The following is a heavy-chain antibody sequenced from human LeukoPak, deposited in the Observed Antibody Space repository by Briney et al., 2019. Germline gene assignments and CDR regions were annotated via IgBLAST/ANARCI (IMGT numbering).Heavy chain of an antibody. D-gene: IGHD2-8*02. CDR3: ARDPGGVLVNYYFDF. CDR2: INTDGSST. Sequence: QPGGSLRLSCAASGFTFSSYWVHWVRQAPGKGLVWVSRINTDGSSTSYADSVKGRFTVSRDNAKNTLYLQMNSLRAEDTAVYYCARDPGGVLVNYYFDFWGQGTLVTVSS. V-gene: IGHV3-74*01. CDR1: GFTFSSYW. J-gene: IGHJ4*02.